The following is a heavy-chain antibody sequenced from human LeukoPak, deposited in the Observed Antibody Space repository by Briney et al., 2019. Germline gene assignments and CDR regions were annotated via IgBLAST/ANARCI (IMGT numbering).Heavy chain of an antibody. CDR2: ISYDGSNK. D-gene: IGHD3-10*01. V-gene: IGHV3-30*03. CDR1: GFTFSSYG. CDR3: ARSQSGSVDAFDI. Sequence: PGRSLRLSCAASGFTFSSYGMHWVRQAPGKGLEWVAVISYDGSNKYYADSVKGRFTISRDNSKNTQYLQMNSLRAEDTSLYYCARSQSGSVDAFDIWGQGTMDTVSS. J-gene: IGHJ3*02.